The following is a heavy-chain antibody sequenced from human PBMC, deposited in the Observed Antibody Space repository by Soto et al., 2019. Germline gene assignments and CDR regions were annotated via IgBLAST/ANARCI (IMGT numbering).Heavy chain of an antibody. V-gene: IGHV3-9*01. CDR1: GFTFDDYA. CDR2: ISWNSGSR. J-gene: IGHJ3*02. Sequence: EVQLVESGGGLVQPGRSLRLSCAASGFTFDDYAMHWVRQVPGKGPEWVSGISWNSGSRGYAESVRGRFTISRDNAKNSLYLQMNSLRAEDTALYYCAKSMGDLEILKTTVTTFWGPFHIWGQGTKVTVSS. CDR3: AKSMGDLEILKTTVTTFWGPFHI. D-gene: IGHD4-17*01.